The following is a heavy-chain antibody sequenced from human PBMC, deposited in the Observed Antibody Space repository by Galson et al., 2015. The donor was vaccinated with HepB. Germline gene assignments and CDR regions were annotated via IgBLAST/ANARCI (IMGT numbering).Heavy chain of an antibody. Sequence: SLRLSCAASGFTFSSYSMNWVRQAPGKGLEWVSYISSSSSTIYYADSVKGRFTISRDNAKNSLYLQMNSLRAEDTAVYYCAAFPGPPANWGGWFDPWGQGTLVTVSS. J-gene: IGHJ5*02. V-gene: IGHV3-48*01. CDR3: AAFPGPPANWGGWFDP. D-gene: IGHD7-27*01. CDR2: ISSSSSTI. CDR1: GFTFSSYS.